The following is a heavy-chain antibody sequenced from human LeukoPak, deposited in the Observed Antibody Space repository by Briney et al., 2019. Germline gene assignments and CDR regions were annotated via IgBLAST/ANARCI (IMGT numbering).Heavy chain of an antibody. Sequence: GGSLRLSCAASGFTFSIYHMNWVRQSPGRGLEWVSYISSSGSSKDYADSVKGRFTISRDNAKNSLYLQMNSLRAEDTAVYYCARAVSRDFDYWGQGTLVTVSS. D-gene: IGHD4-17*01. CDR2: ISSSGSSK. CDR3: ARAVSRDFDY. CDR1: GFTFSIYH. J-gene: IGHJ4*02. V-gene: IGHV3-48*03.